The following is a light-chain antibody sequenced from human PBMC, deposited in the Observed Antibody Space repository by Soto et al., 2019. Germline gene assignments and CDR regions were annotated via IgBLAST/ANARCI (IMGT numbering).Light chain of an antibody. CDR1: SSDVGGYNY. CDR2: DVS. CDR3: SSYTSISTRV. J-gene: IGLJ1*01. Sequence: QSALTQPASVSGSPGQSITISCTGTSSDVGGYNYVSWYQQHPGKAPKLMIYDVSNRPSGVSNRFYGSKSGNTASLTISGLQAEDEADYDCSSYTSISTRVFGTGTQLTVL. V-gene: IGLV2-14*01.